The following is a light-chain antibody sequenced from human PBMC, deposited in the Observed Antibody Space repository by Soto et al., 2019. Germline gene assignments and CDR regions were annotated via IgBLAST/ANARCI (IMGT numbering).Light chain of an antibody. CDR3: SSYAGSNNPV. Sequence: QSALTQPPSASGSPGQSVTISCTGTSSDVGGYNYVSWYQHHPGKAPKLMIYEVSKRPSGVPDRFSGSKSGNTASLTVSGLQPEDEADYYCSSYAGSNNPVFGGGTKLTVL. CDR1: SSDVGGYNY. J-gene: IGLJ2*01. CDR2: EVS. V-gene: IGLV2-8*01.